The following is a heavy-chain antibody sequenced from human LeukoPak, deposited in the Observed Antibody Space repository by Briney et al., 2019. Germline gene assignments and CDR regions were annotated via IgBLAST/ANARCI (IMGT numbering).Heavy chain of an antibody. CDR2: ISGSGGST. CDR3: ATPHRITMVRGVVGAFDI. J-gene: IGHJ3*02. Sequence: GGSLRLSCAASGFSFSSYAMSWVRQAPGKGLEWVSAISGSGGSTYYADSVKGRFTISRDNSKNTLYLQMNSLRAEDTAVYYCATPHRITMVRGVVGAFDIWGQGTVVTVSS. D-gene: IGHD3-10*01. CDR1: GFSFSSYA. V-gene: IGHV3-23*01.